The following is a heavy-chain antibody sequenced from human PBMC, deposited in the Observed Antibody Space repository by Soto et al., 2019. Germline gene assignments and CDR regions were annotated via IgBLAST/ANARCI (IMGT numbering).Heavy chain of an antibody. CDR2: ITIGGTT. CDR1: GFTFSSXX. J-gene: IGHJ4*02. V-gene: IGHV3-48*03. Sequence: GSLRLSCTASGFTFSSXXXTWVRQAPGQGLEWISYITIGGTTYYAYSAKCRFTISRDKAKXSLYLHLNSLTAEDTAIYYCARVLYAXWSSFDYWGQGTLVTVSS. CDR3: ARVLYAXWSSFDY. D-gene: IGHD2-8*01.